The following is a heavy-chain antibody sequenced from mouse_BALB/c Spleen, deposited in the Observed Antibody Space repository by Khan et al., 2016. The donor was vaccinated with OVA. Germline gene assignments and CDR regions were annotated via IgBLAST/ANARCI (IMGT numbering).Heavy chain of an antibody. CDR3: ASAGYGGFAY. CDR1: GFTFSDYY. D-gene: IGHD1-1*02. CDR2: ISDGGSYT. Sequence: EVELVESGGGLVKPGGSLKLSCAASGFTFSDYYMYWVRQTPEKRLEWVATISDGGSYTYYPDRVKGRFTISRDNAKNNLYLQMSSLKSEDTAMYYCASAGYGGFAYWGQGTLVTVSA. V-gene: IGHV5-4*02. J-gene: IGHJ3*01.